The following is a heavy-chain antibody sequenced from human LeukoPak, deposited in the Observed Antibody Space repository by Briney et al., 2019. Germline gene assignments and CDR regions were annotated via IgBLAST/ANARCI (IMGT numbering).Heavy chain of an antibody. D-gene: IGHD3-16*01. CDR2: INHSGST. J-gene: IGHJ4*02. V-gene: IGHV4-34*01. CDR3: ARRLRFGDNSDY. CDR1: GGSFSGYY. Sequence: SETLSLTCAVYGGSFSGYYWSWIRQPPGKGLEWIGEINHSGSTNYNPSLKSRVTISVDTSKNQFSLKVTSVTAADTAVYYCARRLRFGDNSDYWGQGTLVTVSS.